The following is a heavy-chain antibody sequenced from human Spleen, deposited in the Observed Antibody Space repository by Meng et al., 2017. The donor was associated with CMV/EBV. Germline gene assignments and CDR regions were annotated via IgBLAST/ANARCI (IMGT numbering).Heavy chain of an antibody. D-gene: IGHD3-16*01. J-gene: IGHJ6*02. CDR3: AKDIGAHIRLYYAMDV. CDR2: ISSTSSYI. Sequence: GESLKISCAASGFTISSYIMNWVRQAPGKGLEWVSSISSTSSYIYYADSVKGRYTISRDNAKNSLYLQMNSPRPEDTALYYCAKDIGAHIRLYYAMDVWGQGTTVTVSS. V-gene: IGHV3-21*04. CDR1: GFTISSYI.